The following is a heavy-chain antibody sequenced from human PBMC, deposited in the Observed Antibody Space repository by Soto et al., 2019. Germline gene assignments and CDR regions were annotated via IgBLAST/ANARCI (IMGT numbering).Heavy chain of an antibody. CDR3: ARVTTVTYYFYYGMDV. D-gene: IGHD4-17*01. J-gene: IGHJ6*02. CDR2: INHSGST. Sequence: ASETLSLTCAVSGGSFSAFYWSWIRQPPGRGLEWIGEINHSGSTTYNPSLKSRVTISVDTSKNQFSLKLSSVTATDTPVYYCARVTTVTYYFYYGMDVWGQGSTVTVSS. CDR1: GGSFSAFY. V-gene: IGHV4-34*01.